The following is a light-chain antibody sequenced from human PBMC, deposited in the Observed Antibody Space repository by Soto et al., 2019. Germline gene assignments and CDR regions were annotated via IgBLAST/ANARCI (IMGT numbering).Light chain of an antibody. Sequence: PGDRATLSCRASQSVSSNLAWYQQKRGQAPRLLIYGASTRATGIPARFSGSGSGTEFTLTISSLQSEDFAVYYCQQYNNWPYTFGQGTKLEIK. CDR3: QQYNNWPYT. V-gene: IGKV3-15*01. CDR1: QSVSSN. J-gene: IGKJ2*01. CDR2: GAS.